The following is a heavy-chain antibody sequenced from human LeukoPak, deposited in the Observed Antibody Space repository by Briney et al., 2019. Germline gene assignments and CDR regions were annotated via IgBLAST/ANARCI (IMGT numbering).Heavy chain of an antibody. CDR1: GFTVSSNY. CDR3: ARDSPFDY. Sequence: GGSLRLSCAASGFTVSSNYMSWIRQAPGKGLEWVSVIYSGDSTYYADSVKGRFTISRDNSKNTLYLQMNSLRAEDTAVYYCARDSPFDYWGQGTLVTVSS. J-gene: IGHJ4*02. CDR2: IYSGDST. V-gene: IGHV3-53*01.